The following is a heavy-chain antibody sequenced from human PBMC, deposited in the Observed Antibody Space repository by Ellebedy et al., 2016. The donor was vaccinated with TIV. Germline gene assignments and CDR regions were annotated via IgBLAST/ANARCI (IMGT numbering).Heavy chain of an antibody. CDR2: IHYSGTT. D-gene: IGHD6-19*01. CDR1: GDFIISGDYY. Sequence: MPSETLSLTCTVSGDFIISGDYYWGWLRQPPGKGLDWIGSIHYSGTTYYNPSLKSPVTITGDTSKKQFSLDLNSVTAADTAVYYCARRVGSAAYSSGWYYWLDPWGQGTLVTVSS. V-gene: IGHV4-39*01. J-gene: IGHJ5*02. CDR3: ARRVGSAAYSSGWYYWLDP.